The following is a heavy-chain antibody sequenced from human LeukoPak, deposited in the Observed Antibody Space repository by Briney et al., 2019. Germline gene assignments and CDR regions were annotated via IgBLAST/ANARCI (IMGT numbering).Heavy chain of an antibody. V-gene: IGHV3-33*01. CDR1: GFTFSSYG. CDR3: AREGRDGYVDY. CDR2: IWYDGSNK. Sequence: PGRSLRLSCAASGFTFSSYGMHWVRQAPGKGLEWVAVIWYDGSNKYYADSVKGRFTISRDNSENTLYLQMNSLRAEDTAVYYCAREGRDGYVDYWGQGTLVTVSS. D-gene: IGHD5-24*01. J-gene: IGHJ4*02.